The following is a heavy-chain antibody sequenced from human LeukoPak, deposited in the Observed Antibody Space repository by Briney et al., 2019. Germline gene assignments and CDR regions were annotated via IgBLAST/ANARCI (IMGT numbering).Heavy chain of an antibody. V-gene: IGHV1-69*05. Sequence: SVKVSCKASGGTFSSYAISWVRQAPGQGLEWMGGIIPIFGTANYAQKFQGRVTIATDESTSTAYMELSSLSSEDTAVYYCARVAGATMAPYYMDVWGKGTTVTVSS. D-gene: IGHD3-10*01. CDR1: GGTFSSYA. CDR2: IIPIFGTA. J-gene: IGHJ6*03. CDR3: ARVAGATMAPYYMDV.